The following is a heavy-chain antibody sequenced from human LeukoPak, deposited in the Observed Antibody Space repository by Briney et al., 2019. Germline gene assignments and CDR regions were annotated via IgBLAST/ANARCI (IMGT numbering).Heavy chain of an antibody. CDR2: VYTSGGT. CDR1: GVSISGYY. J-gene: IGHJ3*02. Sequence: SETLSLTCSVSGVSISGYYWTWIRQPAGKGLEWIGRVYTSGGTHYNPCLKTRLTMSVDTSKNQFSLKLSSVTAADTAVYYCARLITGTTTAFDIWGQGTMVTVSS. D-gene: IGHD1-7*01. CDR3: ARLITGTTTAFDI. V-gene: IGHV4-4*07.